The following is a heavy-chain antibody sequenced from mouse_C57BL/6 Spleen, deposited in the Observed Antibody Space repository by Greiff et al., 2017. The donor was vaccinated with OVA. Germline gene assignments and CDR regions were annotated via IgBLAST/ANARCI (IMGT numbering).Heavy chain of an antibody. V-gene: IGHV1-61*01. Sequence: VQLQQPGAELVRPGSSVKLSCKASGYTFTSYWMDWVKQRPGQGLEWIGNIYPSDSETHYNQKFKDKATLTVDKSSSTAYMQLSSLTSEDSAVYYCAREDDYDGYAMDYWGQGTSVTVSS. CDR2: IYPSDSET. J-gene: IGHJ4*01. CDR1: GYTFTSYW. D-gene: IGHD2-4*01. CDR3: AREDDYDGYAMDY.